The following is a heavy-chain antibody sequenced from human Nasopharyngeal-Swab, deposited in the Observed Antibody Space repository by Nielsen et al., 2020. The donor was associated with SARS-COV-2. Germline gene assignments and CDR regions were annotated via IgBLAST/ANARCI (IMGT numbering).Heavy chain of an antibody. V-gene: IGHV3-23*01. D-gene: IGHD2/OR15-2a*01. CDR1: GFTVRTTQ. Sequence: GESLKISCAISGFTVRTTQVSWVRQAPGKGLEWVAAISGSGDISGSGGSTYYADSVKGRFTISRDNSKNTLSLQMNSLRAEDTAVYYCAKDLRGPYFFWGQGTLVTVSS. CDR2: ISGSGDISGSGGST. J-gene: IGHJ4*02. CDR3: AKDLRGPYFF.